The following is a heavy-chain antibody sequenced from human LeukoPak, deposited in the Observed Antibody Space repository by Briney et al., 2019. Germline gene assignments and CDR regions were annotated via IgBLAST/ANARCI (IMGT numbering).Heavy chain of an antibody. Sequence: PGRSLRLSCAASGFTFSSYAMHWVRQAPGKGLEWVAVISYDGSNKYYADSVKGRFTISRDNSKNTLYLQMNSLRAEDTAVYYGAREHYWGQGTLVTVSS. V-gene: IGHV3-30-3*01. CDR2: ISYDGSNK. CDR3: AREHY. D-gene: IGHD3-10*01. J-gene: IGHJ4*02. CDR1: GFTFSSYA.